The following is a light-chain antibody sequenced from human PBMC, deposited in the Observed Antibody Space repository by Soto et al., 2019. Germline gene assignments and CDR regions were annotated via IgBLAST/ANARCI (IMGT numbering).Light chain of an antibody. CDR3: QQYANLPNT. V-gene: IGKV1-33*01. J-gene: IGKJ2*01. CDR2: DAS. CDR1: QDITKY. Sequence: DIQMTQSPSSLSASVGDRVTITCQASQDITKYLNWYQQKPGKAPKLLIYDASNLETGVPSRFSGSASGTDFTFTISSLQPEDFVTYYCQQYANLPNTFGRGTKLEIK.